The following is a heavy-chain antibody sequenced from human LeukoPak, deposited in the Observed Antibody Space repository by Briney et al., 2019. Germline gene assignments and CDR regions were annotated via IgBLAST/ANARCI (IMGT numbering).Heavy chain of an antibody. CDR1: GYSFTSYW. CDR3: ARGALTISATLYYFDC. D-gene: IGHD3-9*01. J-gene: IGHJ4*02. V-gene: IGHV5-10-1*01. Sequence: GESLKISCQGSGYSFTSYWISWVRQMPGKGLEWMGRIDPSDSYTNYSPSFQGHVTISADKSISTAYLQWSSLKASDTAMYYCARGALTISATLYYFDCGGQGTLVTVSS. CDR2: IDPSDSYT.